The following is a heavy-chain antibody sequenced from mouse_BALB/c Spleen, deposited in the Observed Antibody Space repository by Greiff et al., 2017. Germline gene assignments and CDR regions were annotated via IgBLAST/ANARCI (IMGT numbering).Heavy chain of an antibody. CDR3: ATLYGSTFDY. Sequence: EVKLMESGGGLVKPGGSLKLSCAASGFTFSSYAMSWVRQTPEKRLEWVASISSGGSTYYPDSVKGRFTISRDNARNILYLQMSSLRSEDTAMYYCATLYGSTFDYWGQGTTLTVSS. J-gene: IGHJ2*01. V-gene: IGHV5-6-5*01. CDR1: GFTFSSYA. D-gene: IGHD1-1*01. CDR2: ISSGGST.